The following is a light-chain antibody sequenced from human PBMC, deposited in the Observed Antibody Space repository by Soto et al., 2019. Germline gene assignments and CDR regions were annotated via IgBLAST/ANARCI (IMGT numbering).Light chain of an antibody. CDR3: QQYNNWPLT. CDR1: QSVSSN. V-gene: IGKV3-15*01. Sequence: EIVMTRSPATLSVSPGERATLSGGASQSVSSNLAWYQQKPGQSPRLLIYGASTRATGIPARFSGSGSGTEFTLTISSLQSEDFAVYYCQQYNNWPLTFGQGTKVDIK. CDR2: GAS. J-gene: IGKJ1*01.